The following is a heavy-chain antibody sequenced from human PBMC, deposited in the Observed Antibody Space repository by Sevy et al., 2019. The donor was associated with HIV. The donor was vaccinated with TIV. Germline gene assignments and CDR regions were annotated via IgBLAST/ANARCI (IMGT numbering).Heavy chain of an antibody. Sequence: GGSLRLSCAASGFTFSSYWMHWVRQAPGKGLVWVSRINSDGSSTSYADSVKGRFTISRDNAKNTLYLQMNSLRAEDTAVYYCARVVTRGGDGFDPWGQGTLVTVSS. CDR2: INSDGSST. V-gene: IGHV3-74*01. J-gene: IGHJ5*02. CDR3: ARVVTRGGDGFDP. CDR1: GFTFSSYW. D-gene: IGHD7-27*01.